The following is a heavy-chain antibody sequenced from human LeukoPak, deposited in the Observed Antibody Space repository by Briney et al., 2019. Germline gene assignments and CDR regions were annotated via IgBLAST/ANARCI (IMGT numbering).Heavy chain of an antibody. CDR2: ISSGSSTI. CDR1: GFTFTSYS. CDR3: ARGGYGYSSSSGDY. J-gene: IGHJ4*02. Sequence: GGSLRLSCAASGFTFTSYSMDWVRQAPGKGLEWVSSISSGSSTIYYADSVKGRFTISRDSAINSLYLQMNSLRAEDTAVYYCARGGYGYSSSSGDYWGQGALVTVSS. V-gene: IGHV3-48*01. D-gene: IGHD6-13*01.